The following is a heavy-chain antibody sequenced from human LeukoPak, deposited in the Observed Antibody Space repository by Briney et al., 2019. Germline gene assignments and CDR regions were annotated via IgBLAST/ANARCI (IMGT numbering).Heavy chain of an antibody. Sequence: PGGSLRLSCAASGSTFSSYWMSWVRQAPGKGLEWVANIKQDGSEKYYVDSVKGRFTISRDNAKNSLYLQMNSLRAEDTAVYYCARDYDFWSGYYDYWGQGTLVTVSS. CDR3: ARDYDFWSGYYDY. D-gene: IGHD3-3*01. V-gene: IGHV3-7*01. CDR1: GSTFSSYW. J-gene: IGHJ4*02. CDR2: IKQDGSEK.